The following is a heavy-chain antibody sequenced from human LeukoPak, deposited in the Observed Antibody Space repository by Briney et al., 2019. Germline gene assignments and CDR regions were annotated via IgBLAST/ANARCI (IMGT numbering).Heavy chain of an antibody. D-gene: IGHD6-13*01. CDR1: GGSIDSRSYY. Sequence: PSETLSLTCTVSGGSIDSRSYYRGWTRQPPGKGLEWIGSIYSSGSTYYNPSLKSRVTISVDTSKNQFSLRLSSVTAADTAVYYCARLHSTHSSNSWGQGTLVTVSS. J-gene: IGHJ4*02. V-gene: IGHV4-39*01. CDR3: ARLHSTHSSNS. CDR2: IYSSGST.